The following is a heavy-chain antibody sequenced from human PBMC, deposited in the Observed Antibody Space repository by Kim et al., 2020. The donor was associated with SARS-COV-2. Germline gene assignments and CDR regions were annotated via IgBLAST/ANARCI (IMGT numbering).Heavy chain of an antibody. Sequence: SETLSLTCTVSGGSISSSSYYWGWIRQPPGKGLEWIGSIYYSGSTYYNPSLKSRVTISVDTSKNQFSLKLSSVTAADTAVYYCASDGSGSFAPPISWGQGTLVTVSS. V-gene: IGHV4-39*01. CDR3: ASDGSGSFAPPIS. CDR2: IYYSGST. CDR1: GGSISSSSYY. J-gene: IGHJ5*02. D-gene: IGHD1-26*01.